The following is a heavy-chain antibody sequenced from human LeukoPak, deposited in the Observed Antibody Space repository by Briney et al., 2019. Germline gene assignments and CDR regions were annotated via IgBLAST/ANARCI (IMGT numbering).Heavy chain of an antibody. CDR2: ISSSSYI. CDR1: GFTFSSYS. V-gene: IGHV3-21*01. J-gene: IGHJ1*01. D-gene: IGHD4-17*01. CDR3: AREATVTTGKYFQH. Sequence: PGGSLRLSCAASGFTFSSYSMNWVRQAPGKGLEWASSISSSSYIYYADSVKGRFTISRDNAKNSLYLQMNTLRAEDTAVYYCAREATVTTGKYFQHWGQGTLVTVSS.